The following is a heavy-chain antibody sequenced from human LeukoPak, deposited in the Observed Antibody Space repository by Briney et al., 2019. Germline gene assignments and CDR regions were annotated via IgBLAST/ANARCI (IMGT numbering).Heavy chain of an antibody. CDR1: GFTFSSYG. CDR3: AKTARAEAATASYYYYYMDV. Sequence: GGSLRLSCAASGFTFSSYGMHWVRQGPGKGLEWVAFIRYDGSNKYYADSVKGRFAISRDNSKTTLYLQMNSLRAQDTAVYYCAKTARAEAATASYYYYYMDVWGKGTTVTVSS. J-gene: IGHJ6*03. CDR2: IRYDGSNK. D-gene: IGHD6-25*01. V-gene: IGHV3-30*02.